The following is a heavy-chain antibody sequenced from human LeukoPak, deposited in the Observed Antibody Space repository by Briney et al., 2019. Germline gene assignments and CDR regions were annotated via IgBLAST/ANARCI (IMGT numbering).Heavy chain of an antibody. D-gene: IGHD6-13*01. J-gene: IGHJ4*02. CDR3: AKDRARAAAGFFDF. Sequence: GGSLRLSCAASGFTFSSYGMHWVRQAPGKGLEWVAFIRYDGSNKYYADSVKGRFTISRDNSKNTLDLQMNSLRAEDTAVYHCAKDRARAAAGFFDFWGQGTLVTVSS. V-gene: IGHV3-30*02. CDR1: GFTFSSYG. CDR2: IRYDGSNK.